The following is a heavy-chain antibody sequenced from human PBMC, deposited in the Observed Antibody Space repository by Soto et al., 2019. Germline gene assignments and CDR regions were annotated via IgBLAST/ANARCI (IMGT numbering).Heavy chain of an antibody. CDR1: GFTLSSYG. CDR3: ARIISSSYYYYGMDV. J-gene: IGHJ6*02. CDR2: IWYDGSNK. V-gene: IGHV3-33*01. Sequence: PGGSLRLSCAASGFTLSSYGMHWVRQAPGKGLEWVAVIWYDGSNKYYADSVKGRFTISRDNSKNTLYLQMNSLRAEDTAVYYCARIISSSYYYYGMDVWGQGTTVTVSS. D-gene: IGHD6-13*01.